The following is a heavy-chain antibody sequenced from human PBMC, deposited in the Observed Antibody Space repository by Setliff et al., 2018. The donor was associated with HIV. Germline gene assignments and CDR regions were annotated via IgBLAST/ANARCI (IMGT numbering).Heavy chain of an antibody. D-gene: IGHD6-19*01. V-gene: IGHV4-39*01. CDR3: ARAPRGSGRYPNWFDP. J-gene: IGHJ5*02. CDR2: IYYSGST. CDR1: GGSISSSSYY. Sequence: PSETLSLTCTVSGGSISSSSYYWGWIRQPPGKGLEWIGSIYYSGSTYYNPSLKSRVTISVDTSKNQFALKLSSVTAADTAVYYCARAPRGSGRYPNWFDPWGQGTLVTVAS.